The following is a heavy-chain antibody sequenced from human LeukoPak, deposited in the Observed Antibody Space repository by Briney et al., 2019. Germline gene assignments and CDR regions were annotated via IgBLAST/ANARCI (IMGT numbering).Heavy chain of an antibody. D-gene: IGHD5-18*01. J-gene: IGHJ1*01. CDR2: VSGSSHKI. CDR3: AGRPTGYSSGYIF. V-gene: IGHV3-23*01. Sequence: GGSLRLSCVASGFTFSNYAMSWVRQAPNKELDWVSVVSGSSHKIRYADSVKGRFTISRDNFENTLYLQMNNLRAEDTALYYCAGRPTGYSSGYIFWGQGALVTVSS. CDR1: GFTFSNYA.